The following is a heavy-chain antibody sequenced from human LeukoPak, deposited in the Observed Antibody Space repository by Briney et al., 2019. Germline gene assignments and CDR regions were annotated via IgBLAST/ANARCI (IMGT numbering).Heavy chain of an antibody. Sequence: SETLSLTCTVSGGSISSGGYYWSWIRQPPGKGLEWIGYIYHSGSTYYNPSLKSRVTISVDRSMNQFSLKLSSVTAADTAVYYCAGRTVGATTRPDYWGQGTLVTVSS. CDR2: IYHSGST. J-gene: IGHJ4*02. CDR1: GGSISSGGYY. V-gene: IGHV4-30-2*01. D-gene: IGHD1-26*01. CDR3: AGRTVGATTRPDY.